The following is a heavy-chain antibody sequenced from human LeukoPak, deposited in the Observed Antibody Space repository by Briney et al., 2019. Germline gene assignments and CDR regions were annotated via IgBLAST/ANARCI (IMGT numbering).Heavy chain of an antibody. CDR3: ARESHYYDSSGYYIRWFDP. D-gene: IGHD3-22*01. CDR1: GYTFTSYG. V-gene: IGHV1-18*01. CDR2: ISAYNGNT. Sequence: GASVKVSCKASGYTFTSYGISWVRQVPGQGLEWMGWISAYNGNTSYAQKLQGRVTMTTDTSTSTAYMELRSLRSDDTAVYYCARESHYYDSSGYYIRWFDPWGQGTLVTVSS. J-gene: IGHJ5*02.